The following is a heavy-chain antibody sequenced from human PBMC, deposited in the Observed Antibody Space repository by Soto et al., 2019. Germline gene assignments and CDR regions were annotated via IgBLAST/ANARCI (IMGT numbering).Heavy chain of an antibody. CDR1: GFTFDDYA. V-gene: IGHV3-9*01. CDR2: IRWNSGSI. D-gene: IGHD6-19*01. J-gene: IGHJ3*02. Sequence: EVQLVESGGGLVQPGRSLRLSCAASGFTFDDYAMHWVRQAPGKGLEWVSGIRWNSGSIGYADSVKGRFTISRDNAKNSLYLQMNSLRAEDTALYYCAKARGAGNDAFDIWGQGTMVTVSS. CDR3: AKARGAGNDAFDI.